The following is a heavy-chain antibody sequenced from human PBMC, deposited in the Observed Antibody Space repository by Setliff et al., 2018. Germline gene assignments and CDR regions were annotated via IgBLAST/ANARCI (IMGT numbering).Heavy chain of an antibody. D-gene: IGHD2-15*01. V-gene: IGHV4-59*01. CDR2: IYYSGST. CDR3: ARGDRYCSGGSCYLGASYYYGMDV. J-gene: IGHJ6*02. Sequence: LSLTCTVPGGSISSYYWSWIRQPPGKGLEWIGYIYYSGSTNYNPSLKSRVTISVDTSKNQFSLKLSSVTAADTAVYYCARGDRYCSGGSCYLGASYYYGMDVWGQGTTVTVSS. CDR1: GGSISSYY.